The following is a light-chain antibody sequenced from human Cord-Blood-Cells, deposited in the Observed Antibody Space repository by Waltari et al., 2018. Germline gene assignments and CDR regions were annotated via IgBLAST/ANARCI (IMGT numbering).Light chain of an antibody. CDR3: QQSYSTPRT. CDR2: AAS. Sequence: DIQMTQSPSSLSASVGDRVTITCRASQSISSYLNWYQQKPGKAPKLLIYAASSLQSGVPSRFSGSGSGTDFTLTINSLQPEDFATYYCQQSYSTPRTFGQGTKVKSN. CDR1: QSISSY. V-gene: IGKV1-39*01. J-gene: IGKJ1*01.